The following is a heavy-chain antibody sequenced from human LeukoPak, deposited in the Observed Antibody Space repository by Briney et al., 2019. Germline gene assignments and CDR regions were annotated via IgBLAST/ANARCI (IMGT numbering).Heavy chain of an antibody. CDR2: IRSSGSTI. V-gene: IGHV3-48*03. CDR1: GFTFSSYE. J-gene: IGHJ4*02. D-gene: IGHD6-19*01. CDR3: ASMTGYSSGWPDY. Sequence: GRSLRLSCAASGFTFSSYEMNSVRQAPGKGLEWVSYIRSSGSTIYYADSVKGRFTISRDNAKNSLYLQMNSLRAEDTAVYYCASMTGYSSGWPDYWGQGTLVTVSS.